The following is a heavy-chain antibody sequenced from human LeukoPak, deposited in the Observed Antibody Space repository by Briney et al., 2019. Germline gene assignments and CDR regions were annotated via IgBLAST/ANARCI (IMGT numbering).Heavy chain of an antibody. CDR2: IYPGDSDT. CDR1: GYSFTSYW. J-gene: IGHJ6*02. D-gene: IGHD2-15*01. CDR3: ARQKYCSGGSCYPYYYYGMDV. Sequence: GESLKISCKGSGYSFTSYWIGWVRQMPGKGLEWMGIIYPGDSDTRYSPSLQGQVTISADKSISTAYLQWSSLKASDTAMYYCARQKYCSGGSCYPYYYYGMDVWGQGTTVTVSS. V-gene: IGHV5-51*01.